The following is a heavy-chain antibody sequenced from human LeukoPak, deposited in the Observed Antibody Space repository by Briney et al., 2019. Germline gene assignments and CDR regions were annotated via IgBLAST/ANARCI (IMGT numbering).Heavy chain of an antibody. V-gene: IGHV3-30-3*01. CDR3: ARGLGGTSTEELDS. J-gene: IGHJ4*02. Sequence: GGSLRLSCAASGFTFSSYAIHWVRQAPGKGLEWVAFISFDGSNKYYTDSVKGRFTISRDNSKNTLYLQMNSLRAEDTAVYYCARGLGGTSTEELDSWGQGTLVTVSS. CDR2: ISFDGSNK. D-gene: IGHD1-26*01. CDR1: GFTFSSYA.